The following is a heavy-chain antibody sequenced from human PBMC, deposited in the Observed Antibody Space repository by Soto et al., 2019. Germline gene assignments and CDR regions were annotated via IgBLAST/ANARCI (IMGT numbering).Heavy chain of an antibody. CDR2: IKHDTSEA. D-gene: IGHD3-16*02. J-gene: IGHJ4*02. V-gene: IGHV3-7*03. Sequence: DVQLVESGGGWVQPGRSLRLSCAASGFKFSDYWMSWVRQAPGKGLEWVGNIKHDTSEAHYADSVKGRFTITRDNITNLLFLQMRDLRADDTASYYCARDGLLFSGPYRPSRFDYWGLGALVTVSS. CDR1: GFKFSDYW. CDR3: ARDGLLFSGPYRPSRFDY.